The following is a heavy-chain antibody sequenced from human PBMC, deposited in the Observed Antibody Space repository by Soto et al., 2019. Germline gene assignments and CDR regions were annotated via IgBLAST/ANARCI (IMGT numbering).Heavy chain of an antibody. V-gene: IGHV4-59*08. J-gene: IGHJ4*02. Sequence: SETLSLTSTVSGGNIIHFYWSWIMKPPGKGLEWMGYIYYSGTTTNYNPSLKSRVTLSVDTSKNQFSLKLSSVTAADTAVYYCARLGGSYAVPHFDYWGQGTLDTVSS. CDR3: ARLGGSYAVPHFDY. D-gene: IGHD1-26*01. CDR2: IYYSGTT. CDR1: GGNIIHFY.